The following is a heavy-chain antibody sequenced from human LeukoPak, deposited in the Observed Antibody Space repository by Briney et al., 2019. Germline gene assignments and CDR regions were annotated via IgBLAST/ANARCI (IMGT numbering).Heavy chain of an antibody. Sequence: GGSLRLSCAASGFTFSSYEMNWVRQAPGKGLEWVSAISGSGGSTYYAESVKGRFTISRDNSKNTLYLQMNSLRAEDTAVYYCARRAGAYTHPYDYWGQGTLVTVSS. D-gene: IGHD3-16*01. J-gene: IGHJ4*02. V-gene: IGHV3-23*01. CDR2: ISGSGGST. CDR1: GFTFSSYE. CDR3: ARRAGAYTHPYDY.